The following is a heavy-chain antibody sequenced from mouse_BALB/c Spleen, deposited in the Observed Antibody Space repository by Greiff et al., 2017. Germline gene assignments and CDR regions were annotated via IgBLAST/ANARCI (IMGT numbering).Heavy chain of an antibody. CDR1: GFTFSSYG. Sequence: EVKLMESGGGLVQPGGSLKLSCAASGFTFSSYGMSWVRQTPDKRLELVATINSNGGSTYYPDSVKGRFTISRDNAKNTLYLQMSSLKSEDTAMYYCARDNPIPHYYGSSYRYFDVWGAGTTVTVSS. CDR3: ARDNPIPHYYGSSYRYFDV. CDR2: INSNGGST. D-gene: IGHD1-1*01. V-gene: IGHV5-6-3*01. J-gene: IGHJ1*01.